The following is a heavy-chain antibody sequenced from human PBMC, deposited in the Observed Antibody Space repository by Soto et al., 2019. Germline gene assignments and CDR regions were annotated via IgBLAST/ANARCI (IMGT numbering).Heavy chain of an antibody. D-gene: IGHD2-2*03. CDR1: GGSIRSYY. V-gene: IGHV4-59*01. CDR3: AREGNLGRWIQPLDS. J-gene: IGHJ4*02. Sequence: SETLSLTCTVSGGSIRSYYWSWIRQPPGKGLEWIGNIHYNGNTKYSPSLKSRVTMSVDTSKNHFSLKLISVTTADTAVYFCAREGNLGRWIQPLDSWGQGTLVTVS. CDR2: IHYNGNT.